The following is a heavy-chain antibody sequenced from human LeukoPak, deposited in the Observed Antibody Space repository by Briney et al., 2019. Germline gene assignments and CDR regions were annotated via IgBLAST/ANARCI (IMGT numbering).Heavy chain of an antibody. CDR3: ARLLPRPLGYCSSTSCYAPYYFDY. CDR2: INHSGST. D-gene: IGHD2-2*01. Sequence: SETLSLTCAVYGGSFSGYYWSWIRQPPGKGLEWIGEINHSGSTNYNPSLKSRVTISVDTSKNQFSLKLSSVTAADTAVYYRARLLPRPLGYCSSTSCYAPYYFDYWGQGTLVTVSS. CDR1: GGSFSGYY. J-gene: IGHJ4*02. V-gene: IGHV4-34*01.